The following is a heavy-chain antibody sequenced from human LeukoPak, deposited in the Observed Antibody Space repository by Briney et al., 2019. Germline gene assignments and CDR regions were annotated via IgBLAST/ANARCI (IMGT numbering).Heavy chain of an antibody. Sequence: SETLSLTCTVSGGSISSGGYYWSWIRQHPGQGLEWIGYIYYSGSTYYNPSLKSRVTISVDTSKNQFSLKLSSVTAADTAVYYCARVTAIVRVSDYWGQGTLVTVSS. CDR1: GGSISSGGYY. CDR3: ARVTAIVRVSDY. V-gene: IGHV4-31*03. D-gene: IGHD3-22*01. CDR2: IYYSGST. J-gene: IGHJ4*02.